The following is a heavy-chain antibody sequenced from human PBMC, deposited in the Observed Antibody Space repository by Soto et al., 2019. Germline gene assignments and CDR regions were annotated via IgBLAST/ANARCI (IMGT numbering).Heavy chain of an antibody. CDR2: VYYRGSI. D-gene: IGHD3-3*02. Sequence: SETLSLTCSVSGDSISSPDHYWSWIRQAPEKGLELIGYVYYRGSIYYTPSFESRVSISVDTSKNQFSLRLTSVTAADSAMYFCARVTFTPNWFDSWGQGILVTVSS. CDR3: ARVTFTPNWFDS. CDR1: GDSISSPDHY. J-gene: IGHJ5*01. V-gene: IGHV4-30-4*01.